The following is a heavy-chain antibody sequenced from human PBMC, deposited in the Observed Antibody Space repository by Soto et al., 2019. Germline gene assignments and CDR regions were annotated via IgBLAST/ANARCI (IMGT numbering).Heavy chain of an antibody. J-gene: IGHJ5*02. D-gene: IGHD5-12*01. Sequence: QVQLVQSGAEVKKPGSSVKVSCKASGGTFSSYAISWVRQAPGQGLEWMGGSIPIFGTANYAQKFQGRVTITADESTSTAYMELSSLRSEDTAVYYCAAEMATIKGPNWFDPWGQGTLVTVSS. CDR1: GGTFSSYA. CDR2: SIPIFGTA. CDR3: AAEMATIKGPNWFDP. V-gene: IGHV1-69*01.